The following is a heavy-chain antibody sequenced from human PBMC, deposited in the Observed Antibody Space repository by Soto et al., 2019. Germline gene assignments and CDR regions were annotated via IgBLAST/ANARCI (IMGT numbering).Heavy chain of an antibody. V-gene: IGHV3-23*01. CDR3: AKDPRVHYYGSGSSSY. CDR1: GFVFSSYA. D-gene: IGHD3-10*01. CDR2: ISGSGGNT. J-gene: IGHJ4*02. Sequence: EVQLLESGGGLVQPGGSLRLSCAASGFVFSSYAMSWVRQAPGKGLEWVSTISGSGGNTYYADSLKGRFTISRDNSKNTLYLQMNSLRAEHTALYYSAKDPRVHYYGSGSSSYWGQGTLVTVSS.